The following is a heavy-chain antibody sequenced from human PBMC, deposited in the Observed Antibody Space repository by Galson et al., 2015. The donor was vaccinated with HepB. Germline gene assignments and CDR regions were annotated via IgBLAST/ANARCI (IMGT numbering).Heavy chain of an antibody. J-gene: IGHJ6*02. Sequence: SVKVSCKASGDTFSTYAISWVRQAPGQGLEWMGRIIPILRIATYAQKFQGRVTITADKSTSTAYMELSSLRSEDTAMYYCTRSSTILKVPGAPPYYYYGLDVWAQGTTVTVSS. CDR2: IIPILRIA. CDR3: TRSSTILKVPGAPPYYYYGLDV. V-gene: IGHV1-69*04. D-gene: IGHD5/OR15-5a*01. CDR1: GDTFSTYA.